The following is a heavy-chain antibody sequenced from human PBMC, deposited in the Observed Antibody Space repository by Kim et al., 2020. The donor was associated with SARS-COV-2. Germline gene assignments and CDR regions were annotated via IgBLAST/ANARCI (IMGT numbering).Heavy chain of an antibody. CDR3: ARAGIAVADRFDY. V-gene: IGHV1-18*01. J-gene: IGHJ4*02. Sequence: SARKLQGRVTMTTDTSTSTAYMELRSLRSDDTAVYYCARAGIAVADRFDYWGQGTLVTVSS. D-gene: IGHD6-19*01.